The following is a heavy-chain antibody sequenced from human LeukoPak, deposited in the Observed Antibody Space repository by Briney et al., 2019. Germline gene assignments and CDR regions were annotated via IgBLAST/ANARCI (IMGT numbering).Heavy chain of an antibody. V-gene: IGHV3-7*03. CDR2: INHNGNVN. CDR3: ARGGGLDV. Sequence: GGSLRLSCAASGFTFSSYWMNWARQAPGKGQEWVASINHNGNVNYYVDSVKGRFTISRDNAKNSLYLQMSNLRAEDTAVYFCARGGGLDVWGQGATVTVSS. D-gene: IGHD3-16*01. J-gene: IGHJ6*02. CDR1: GFTFSSYW.